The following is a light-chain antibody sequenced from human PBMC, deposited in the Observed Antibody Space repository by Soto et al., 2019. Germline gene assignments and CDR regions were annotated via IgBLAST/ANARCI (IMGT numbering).Light chain of an antibody. Sequence: VLSQSPGRVSLSPGERATLSCRASQSVPSTYFAWYQQKPGQAPRLLIYGASSRATGIPDRFTGSXSGTDFTLTISRLEPEDFAVYYCQQYGSSPITFGQGTRLEIK. CDR2: GAS. CDR3: QQYGSSPIT. J-gene: IGKJ5*01. V-gene: IGKV3-20*01. CDR1: QSVPSTY.